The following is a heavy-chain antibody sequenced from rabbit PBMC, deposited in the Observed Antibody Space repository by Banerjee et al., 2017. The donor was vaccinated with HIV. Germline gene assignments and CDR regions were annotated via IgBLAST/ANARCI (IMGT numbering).Heavy chain of an antibody. CDR2: IYRDYGST. CDR3: AREESDGGGHLKL. J-gene: IGHJ4*01. D-gene: IGHD2-1*01. Sequence: QSLEESGGDLVKPGASLTLTCTASGFTISSSWWICWVRQAPGKGLEWIACIYRDYGSTWYASWAKGRFTISKTSSTTVTLQMTSLTVADTATYFCAREESDGGGHLKLWGPGTLVTVS. V-gene: IGHV1S40*01. CDR1: GFTISSSWW.